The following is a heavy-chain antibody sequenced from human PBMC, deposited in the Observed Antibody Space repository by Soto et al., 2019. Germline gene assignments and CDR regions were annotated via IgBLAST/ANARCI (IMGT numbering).Heavy chain of an antibody. V-gene: IGHV1-18*01. Sequence: ASVKVSCKASGYTFTSYGISWVRQAPGQGLEWMGWISAYSGNTNYAQKFQERVTITRDMSTSTAYMELSSLRSEDTAVYYCAAVTLDSSSTRGKMRYYYYGMDVWGQGTTVTV. CDR3: AAVTLDSSSTRGKMRYYYYGMDV. D-gene: IGHD6-13*01. CDR2: ISAYSGNT. CDR1: GYTFTSYG. J-gene: IGHJ6*02.